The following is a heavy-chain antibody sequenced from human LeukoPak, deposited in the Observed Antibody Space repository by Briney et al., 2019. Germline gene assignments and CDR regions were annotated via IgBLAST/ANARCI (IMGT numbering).Heavy chain of an antibody. CDR3: ARVRPRNGYYNY. Sequence: ASVRVSCKASGYTFTSYGISWVRQAPGQGLEWMGWISAYNGNTNYAQKLQGRVTMTTDTSTSTAYMELRSLRSDDTAVYYCARVRPRNGYYNYWGQGTLVTVSS. D-gene: IGHD3-22*01. CDR1: GYTFTSYG. J-gene: IGHJ4*02. V-gene: IGHV1-18*01. CDR2: ISAYNGNT.